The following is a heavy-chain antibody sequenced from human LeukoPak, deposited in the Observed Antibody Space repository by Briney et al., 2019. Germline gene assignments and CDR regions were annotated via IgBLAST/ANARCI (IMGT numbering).Heavy chain of an antibody. V-gene: IGHV1-2*02. CDR2: INPNSGGT. Sequence: EASVKVSCKASGYTFTGYYMHWVRQAPGQGLEWMGWINPNSGGTNYAQKFQGRVTMTRDTSISTAYMELSRLRSDDTAVYYCARDHGYYYYMDVWGKGTTVTVSS. CDR3: ARDHGYYYYMDV. J-gene: IGHJ6*03. CDR1: GYTFTGYY.